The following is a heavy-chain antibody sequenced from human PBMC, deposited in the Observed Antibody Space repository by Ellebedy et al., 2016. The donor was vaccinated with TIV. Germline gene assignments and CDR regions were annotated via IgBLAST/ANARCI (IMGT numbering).Heavy chain of an antibody. D-gene: IGHD6-13*01. Sequence: AASVTVSCKVSGYTLTELSMHWVRQAPGKGLEWMGGFDPEDGETIYAQKFQGRVTMTEDTSTDTAYMELSSLRSEDTAVYYCATEFDSSRPRGSFGIDYWGQGTLVTVSS. CDR3: ATEFDSSRPRGSFGIDY. V-gene: IGHV1-24*01. J-gene: IGHJ4*02. CDR2: FDPEDGET. CDR1: GYTLTELS.